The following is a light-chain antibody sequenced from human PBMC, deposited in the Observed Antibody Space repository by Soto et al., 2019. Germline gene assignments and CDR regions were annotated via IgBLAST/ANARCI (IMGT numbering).Light chain of an antibody. CDR1: QSISSY. J-gene: IGKJ1*01. CDR2: AAS. V-gene: IGKV1-39*01. CDR3: QPSDSDPWT. Sequence: DIQMTQSPSSLSASVGDRVIITCRTSQSISSYLNWYQQKPGEVPKLLIYAASSLQSGVPSRFSGSGSGTDFTLTISSLQPEDFATYYCQPSDSDPWTFGQGTKVEIK.